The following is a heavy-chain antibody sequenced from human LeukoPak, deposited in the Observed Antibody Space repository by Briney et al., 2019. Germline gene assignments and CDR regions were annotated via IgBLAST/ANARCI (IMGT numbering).Heavy chain of an antibody. Sequence: SVKVSCKASVGTFSSYAISWVRQARGQGLEWMGRIIPIFGTANYAQKFQGRVTITTDESTSTASMELSSLRPEHTAVYYCSVDGTPRDTSFDYWGQGTLVTVSS. V-gene: IGHV1-69*05. CDR1: VGTFSSYA. CDR2: IIPIFGTA. D-gene: IGHD6-19*01. CDR3: SVDGTPRDTSFDY. J-gene: IGHJ4*02.